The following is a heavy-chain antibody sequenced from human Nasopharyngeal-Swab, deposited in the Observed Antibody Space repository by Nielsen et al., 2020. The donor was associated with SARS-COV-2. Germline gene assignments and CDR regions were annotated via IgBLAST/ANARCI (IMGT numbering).Heavy chain of an antibody. CDR3: GGVNNGGGIVPASYSFFMDV. Sequence: GSLRLSCSLNGVSFSGYHWGWIRQSPGTGLEWIGDITRSGNTNYNPALKSRVTMSVATSKDEFSLKLTSVTAADTAIYFCGGVNNGGGIVPASYSFFMDVWGKGTSVAVSS. CDR2: ITRSGNT. V-gene: IGHV4-34*01. D-gene: IGHD2-2*01. CDR1: GVSFSGYH. J-gene: IGHJ6*03.